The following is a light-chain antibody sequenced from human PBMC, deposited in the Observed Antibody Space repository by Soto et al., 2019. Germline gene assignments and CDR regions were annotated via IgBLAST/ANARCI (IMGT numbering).Light chain of an antibody. V-gene: IGLV2-11*01. CDR3: CSLSGTYHRV. CDR1: SSDVGGYNY. J-gene: IGLJ3*02. Sequence: QSALTQPRSVSGSPGQSVTISCTGTSSDVGGYNYVSWYQQLPGKAPKLMIYDVTKRPSGVPDRFSGSKSGNTASLTISGLQAEDEADYHCCSLSGTYHRVFGGGTKLTVL. CDR2: DVT.